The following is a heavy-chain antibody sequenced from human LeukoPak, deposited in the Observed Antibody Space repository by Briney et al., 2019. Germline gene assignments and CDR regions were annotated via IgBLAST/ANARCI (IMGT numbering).Heavy chain of an antibody. Sequence: PGGSLRLSCVASRFTFSDYYMSWIRQAPGKGLEWVSYISSSSSYTNYADSVKGRFTISRDNAKNSLYLQMNSLRAEDTAVYYCARVLRYFDWFSFDYWGQGTLVTVSS. V-gene: IGHV3-11*06. J-gene: IGHJ4*02. D-gene: IGHD3-9*01. CDR1: RFTFSDYY. CDR2: ISSSSSYT. CDR3: ARVLRYFDWFSFDY.